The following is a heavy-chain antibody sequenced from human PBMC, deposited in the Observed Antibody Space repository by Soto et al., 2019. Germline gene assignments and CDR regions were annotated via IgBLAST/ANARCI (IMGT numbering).Heavy chain of an antibody. Sequence: SETLSLTCAVYGGSFSGYYWSWIRQPPGKGLEWIGEINHSGSTNYNPSLKSRVTISVDTSKNQFPLKLSSVTAADTAVYYCARPRRYFGSRLRSGAFDIWGQGTMVT. D-gene: IGHD3-9*01. CDR2: INHSGST. V-gene: IGHV4-34*01. CDR1: GGSFSGYY. CDR3: ARPRRYFGSRLRSGAFDI. J-gene: IGHJ3*02.